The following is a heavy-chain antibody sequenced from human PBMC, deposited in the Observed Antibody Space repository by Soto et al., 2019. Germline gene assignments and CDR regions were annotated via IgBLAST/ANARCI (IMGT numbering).Heavy chain of an antibody. CDR2: IYPGDSDT. J-gene: IGHJ5*02. V-gene: IGHV5-51*01. CDR1: GYSFTSYW. Sequence: PGESLKISCNGSGYSFTSYWICWVRQMPWKGLEWMGIIYPGDSDTRYSPSFQGQVTISADKSISTAYLQWSSLKASDTAMYYCARQRRKGYGSGIWWFDPWGQGTLVTVSS. D-gene: IGHD3-10*01. CDR3: ARQRRKGYGSGIWWFDP.